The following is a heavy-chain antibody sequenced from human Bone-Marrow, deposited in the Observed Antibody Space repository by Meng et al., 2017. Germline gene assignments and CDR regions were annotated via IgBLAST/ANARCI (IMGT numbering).Heavy chain of an antibody. CDR3: ARDQLHGSGGDYPRDVYYYYGMDV. D-gene: IGHD4-17*01. CDR2: ISPIFGTA. V-gene: IGHV1-69*13. Sequence: SVKVSCKASGYTFSSYAISWVRQAPGQGLEWMGGISPIFGTANYAQKFQGRVTITADESTSTAYMELSSLRSEDTAVYYCARDQLHGSGGDYPRDVYYYYGMDVWGQGTTVTVSS. CDR1: GYTFSSYA. J-gene: IGHJ6*02.